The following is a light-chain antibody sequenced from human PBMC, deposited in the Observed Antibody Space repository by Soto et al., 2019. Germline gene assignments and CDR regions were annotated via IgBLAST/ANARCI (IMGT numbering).Light chain of an antibody. CDR2: GAS. CDR3: QQYDNSIT. CDR1: QSVSSNN. J-gene: IGKJ5*01. V-gene: IGKV3-20*01. Sequence: EIVLTQSPGTLSLSPGETATLSCRASQSVSSNNLAWYHQKPGQTPRLLIYGASSRATGIPDRFSGSGSGTDFTLTISRLEPEIFEVYYCQQYDNSITFSQVTQLEIE.